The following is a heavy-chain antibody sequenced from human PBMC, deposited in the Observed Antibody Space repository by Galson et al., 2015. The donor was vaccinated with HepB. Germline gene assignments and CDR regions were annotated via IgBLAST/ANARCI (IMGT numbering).Heavy chain of an antibody. CDR3: VYDSSGYWTQHAFDI. V-gene: IGHV3-48*03. Sequence: SLRLSCAASGFTFSSYEMNWVRQAPGKGLEWVSYISSSGSTIYYADSVKGRFTISRDNAKNSLYLQMNSLRAEDTAVYYCVYDSSGYWTQHAFDIWGQGTMVTVSS. CDR2: ISSSGSTI. D-gene: IGHD3-22*01. CDR1: GFTFSSYE. J-gene: IGHJ3*02.